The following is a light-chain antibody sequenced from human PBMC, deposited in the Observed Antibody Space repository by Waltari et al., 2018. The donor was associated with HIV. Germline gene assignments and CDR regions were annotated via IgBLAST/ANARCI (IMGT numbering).Light chain of an antibody. V-gene: IGLV4-69*01. CDR1: SGHSNYA. CDR3: LTWDTGIGV. Sequence: QVVLTQSPSASASLGASVKLTCTLSSGHSNYAIAWHQQQSEKCTRYLVKVNSDGSHNKGDGFPDRFSGSSSGAERYLTIASLQSEDEADYYCLTWDTGIGVFGGGTKLTVL. J-gene: IGLJ3*02. CDR2: VNSDGSH.